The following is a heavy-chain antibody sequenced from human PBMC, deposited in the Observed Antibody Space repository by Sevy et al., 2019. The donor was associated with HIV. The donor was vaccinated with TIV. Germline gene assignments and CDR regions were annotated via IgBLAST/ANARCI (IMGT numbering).Heavy chain of an antibody. CDR3: ARPQSWGSKYYGMGV. CDR2: ISSSGSTI. J-gene: IGHJ6*02. Sequence: VGSLRLSCAASGFTFSDYYMSWIRQAPGKGLEWVSYISSSGSTIYYADSVKGRFTISRDNAKNSLYLQMNSLRAEDTAVYYCARPQSWGSKYYGMGVWGQGTTVTVSS. D-gene: IGHD3-16*01. CDR1: GFTFSDYY. V-gene: IGHV3-11*01.